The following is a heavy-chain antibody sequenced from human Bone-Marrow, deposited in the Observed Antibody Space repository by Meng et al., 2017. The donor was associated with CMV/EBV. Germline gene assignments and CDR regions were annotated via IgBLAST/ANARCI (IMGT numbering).Heavy chain of an antibody. CDR2: CDSGDT. J-gene: IGHJ6*02. CDR3: VRHIIVVPARGYGVDV. D-gene: IGHD2-2*01. CDR1: VHSISRDYF. V-gene: IGHV4-38-2*01. Sequence: SLTCHVSVHSISRDYFWGWVRQSPGTGLEWVGICDSGDTFYNPSLKSRVAISVDTSANQFSLTLRSVTAADTAVYYCVRHIIVVPARGYGVDVWGQRTTVTVSS.